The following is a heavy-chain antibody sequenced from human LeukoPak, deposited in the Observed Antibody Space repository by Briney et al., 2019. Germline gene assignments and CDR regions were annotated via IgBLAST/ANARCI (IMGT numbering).Heavy chain of an antibody. CDR1: GFTFSSYS. Sequence: GGSLRLSCAAYGFTFSSYSMNWVRQAPGKGLKWVSSISSSSSYIYYADSVKGRFTISRDNAKNSLYLQMNSLRAEETAVYYCGRSFLSIAAAATDYWGQGTLVTVSS. V-gene: IGHV3-21*01. CDR3: GRSFLSIAAAATDY. D-gene: IGHD6-13*01. J-gene: IGHJ4*02. CDR2: ISSSSSYI.